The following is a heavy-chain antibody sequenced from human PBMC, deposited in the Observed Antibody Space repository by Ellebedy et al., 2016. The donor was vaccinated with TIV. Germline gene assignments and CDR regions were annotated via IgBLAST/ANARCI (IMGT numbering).Heavy chain of an antibody. CDR2: IYSGGST. D-gene: IGHD6-13*01. J-gene: IGHJ4*02. CDR1: GFTVSSNY. CDR3: ARALIAAAGPWFDY. Sequence: GGSLRLXXAASGFTVSSNYMSWVHQAPGKGLEWVSVIYSGGSTYYADSVKGRFTISRHNSKNTLYLQMNSLRAEDTAVYYCARALIAAAGPWFDYWGQGTLVTVSS. V-gene: IGHV3-53*04.